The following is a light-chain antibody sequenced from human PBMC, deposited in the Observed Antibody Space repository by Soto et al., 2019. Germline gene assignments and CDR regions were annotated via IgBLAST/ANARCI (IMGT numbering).Light chain of an antibody. CDR2: EGS. Sequence: QCLLTQPASVSGSRGQSIPISCTGSISDIGSYKFVSWYQQHPGKAPTLIIYEGSERPSGVSDRFSGSKSGNTASLTISGLQAEDEADYSCCSYAGGSNVFGAGTKV. V-gene: IGLV2-23*01. CDR1: ISDIGSYKF. CDR3: CSYAGGSNV. J-gene: IGLJ1*01.